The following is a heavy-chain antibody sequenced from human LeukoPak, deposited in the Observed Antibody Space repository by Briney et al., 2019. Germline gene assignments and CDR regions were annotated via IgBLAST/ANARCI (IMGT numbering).Heavy chain of an antibody. Sequence: PGGSLRLSCAASGFTFSSYVMSWVRQAPGKGLEWVSSISNSGGSTYYADSVKGRFTISRDNSKNTLYLQMNSLRAEDTAVYYCAREQDALLNNQGAFDIWGQGTMVTVSS. CDR2: ISNSGGST. J-gene: IGHJ3*02. D-gene: IGHD1-14*01. V-gene: IGHV3-23*01. CDR3: AREQDALLNNQGAFDI. CDR1: GFTFSSYV.